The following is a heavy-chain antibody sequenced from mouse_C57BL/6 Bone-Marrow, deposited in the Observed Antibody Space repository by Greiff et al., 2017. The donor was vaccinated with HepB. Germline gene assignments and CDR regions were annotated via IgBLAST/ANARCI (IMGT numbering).Heavy chain of an antibody. V-gene: IGHV1-50*01. CDR2: IDPSDSYT. Sequence: QVQLQQSGAELVKPGASVKLSCKAPGYTFTSYWMQWVKQRPGQGLEWIGEIDPSDSYTNYNQKFKGKATLTVDTSSSTAYMQLSSLTSEDSAVYYCASYPFAYWGQGTLVTVSA. CDR3: ASYPFAY. CDR1: GYTFTSYW. J-gene: IGHJ3*01.